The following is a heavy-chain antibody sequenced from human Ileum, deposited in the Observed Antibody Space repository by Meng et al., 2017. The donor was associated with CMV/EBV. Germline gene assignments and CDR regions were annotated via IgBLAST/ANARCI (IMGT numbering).Heavy chain of an antibody. CDR2: MCYNGDT. CDR3: ALRGSAAGTFQY. CDR1: GDSMSSYC. D-gene: IGHD6-13*01. Sequence: QVQLPESGPGLVKPSEPLSLTCTVSGDSMSSYCWGWIRQPPGKGLEWIGYMCYNGDTNYNPSLKSRVTISGDTSKNQFSLKLSSVTAADTAVYYCALRGSAAGTFQYWGQGTLVTVSS. J-gene: IGHJ1*01. V-gene: IGHV4-59*01.